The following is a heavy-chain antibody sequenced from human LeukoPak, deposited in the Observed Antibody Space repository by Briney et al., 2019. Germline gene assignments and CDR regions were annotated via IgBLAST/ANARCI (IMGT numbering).Heavy chain of an antibody. D-gene: IGHD6-6*01. Sequence: SETLSLTCTVSGGSINSYYWSWIRQPAGKGLEWIGRIYTSGSTNYNPSLKSRVTMSVDTSKNQFSLKLSSVTAADTAVYYCARGRPDYDAFDIWGQGTMVTVSS. CDR3: ARGRPDYDAFDI. V-gene: IGHV4-4*07. CDR2: IYTSGST. J-gene: IGHJ3*02. CDR1: GGSINSYY.